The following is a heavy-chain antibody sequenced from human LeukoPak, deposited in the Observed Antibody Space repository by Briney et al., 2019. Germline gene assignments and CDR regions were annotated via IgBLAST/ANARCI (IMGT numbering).Heavy chain of an antibody. Sequence: PSETLSLTCTVSGGSISSYYWSWIRQPPGKGLEWIGYTYYSGSTNYNPSLKSRVTISVDTSKNQFSLKLSSVTAADTAVYYCASSSGWRQYFQHWGQGTLVTVSS. CDR3: ASSSGWRQYFQH. D-gene: IGHD6-19*01. CDR1: GGSISSYY. J-gene: IGHJ1*01. V-gene: IGHV4-59*08. CDR2: TYYSGST.